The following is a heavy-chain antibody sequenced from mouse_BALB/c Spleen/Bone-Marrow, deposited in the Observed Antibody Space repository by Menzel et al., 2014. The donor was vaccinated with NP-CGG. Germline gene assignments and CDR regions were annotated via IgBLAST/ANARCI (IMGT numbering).Heavy chain of an antibody. CDR2: ILPGSGST. CDR1: GYTFSSYW. J-gene: IGHJ2*01. V-gene: IGHV1-9*01. CDR3: ARSTGTWDY. Sequence: VKLMESGVELMEPGASVKISCKATGYTFSSYWIEWVKQRPGHGLEWIGEILPGSGSTNYNEKFKGKATFTADTSSNTAYMQLSSLTSEDSAVYYCARSTGTWDYWGQGTTLTVSS. D-gene: IGHD4-1*02.